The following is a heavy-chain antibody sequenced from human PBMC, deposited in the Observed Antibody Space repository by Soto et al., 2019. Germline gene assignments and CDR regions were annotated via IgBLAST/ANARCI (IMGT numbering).Heavy chain of an antibody. Sequence: GGSLRLSCAASGFTFSSYGMHWVRQAPGKGLEWVAVIWYDVGNKYYADSVKGRFTISRDNPKNTLYLQMNSLRAEDTAVYYCARDEVVASSYHFDYWGQGTLVTVSS. D-gene: IGHD5-12*01. J-gene: IGHJ4*02. V-gene: IGHV3-33*01. CDR3: ARDEVVASSYHFDY. CDR2: IWYDVGNK. CDR1: GFTFSSYG.